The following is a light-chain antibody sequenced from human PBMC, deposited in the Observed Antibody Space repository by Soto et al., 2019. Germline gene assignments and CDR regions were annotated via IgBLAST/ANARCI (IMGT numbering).Light chain of an antibody. V-gene: IGKV1-27*01. J-gene: IGKJ1*01. CDR1: QGIIDY. Sequence: DIQMTQSPSSLSASVGDTVTITCRASQGIIDYLAWYQQRPGKAPTLLIYAASTLHTAVPSRFSGSGAGTDFTLTIRSLQPEDVATYYCQKYDTAPQTFGPGTKVEIK. CDR3: QKYDTAPQT. CDR2: AAS.